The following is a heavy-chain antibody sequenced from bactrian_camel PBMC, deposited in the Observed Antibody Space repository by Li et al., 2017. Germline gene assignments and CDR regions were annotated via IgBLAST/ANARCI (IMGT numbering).Heavy chain of an antibody. V-gene: IGHV3S40*01. CDR2: MNTGGGRT. Sequence: VQLVESGGGSVQAGGSLRLSCTAASHPYGRNCMGWFRQAPGKDREGVAVMNTGGGRTYYADSVKGRFIISEAAANKTVHLQMNSLKPEDTGMYYCAAMSSGHYCSGVPKAAGSRVWGQGTQVTVS. D-gene: IGHD2*01. J-gene: IGHJ4*01. CDR1: SHPYGRNC. CDR3: AAMSSGHYCSGVPKAAGSRV.